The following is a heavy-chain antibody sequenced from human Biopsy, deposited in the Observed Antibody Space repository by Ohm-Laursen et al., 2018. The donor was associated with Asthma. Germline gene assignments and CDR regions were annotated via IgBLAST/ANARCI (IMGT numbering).Heavy chain of an antibody. J-gene: IGHJ4*02. V-gene: IGHV4-31*03. CDR1: YGSITSGGYY. D-gene: IGHD3-22*01. CDR3: ARAQDYYDSRGYYRSFDY. CDR2: NYYSGST. Sequence: TLSLTCTVSYGSITSGGYYWTWIRQHPGKGLEWIGFNYYSGSTYYNPSLKSRVSISIDTSKNQFSLKLSSVTAADTAVYYCARAQDYYDSRGYYRSFDYWGQGTLVTVSS.